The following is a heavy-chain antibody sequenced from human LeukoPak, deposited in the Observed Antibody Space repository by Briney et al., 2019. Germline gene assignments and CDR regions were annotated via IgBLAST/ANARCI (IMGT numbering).Heavy chain of an antibody. V-gene: IGHV5-51*01. Sequence: GESLKISCKGSGYSFTSYWIGWVRQMPGKGLEWMGIIYPGDSDTRYSPSFQGQVTISADKSISTAYLQWSSLKASDTAMYYCARGTRYYDALGAFDIWGQGTMVTVSS. CDR3: ARGTRYYDALGAFDI. J-gene: IGHJ3*02. CDR2: IYPGDSDT. D-gene: IGHD3-22*01. CDR1: GYSFTSYW.